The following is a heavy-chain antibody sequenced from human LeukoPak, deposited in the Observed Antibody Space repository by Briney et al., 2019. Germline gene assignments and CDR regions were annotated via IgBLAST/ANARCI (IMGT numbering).Heavy chain of an antibody. CDR1: GFTFSSYS. CDR2: ISSSSSYI. V-gene: IGHV3-21*01. D-gene: IGHD4-23*01. CDR3: ARDPRLRWSVPWFDP. J-gene: IGHJ5*02. Sequence: GGSLRLSCAASGFTFSSYSMNWVRQAPGKGLEWVSSISSSSSYIYYADSVKGRFTISRDNAKNSLYLQMNSLRAEDTAVYYCARDPRLRWSVPWFDPWGQGTLVTVSS.